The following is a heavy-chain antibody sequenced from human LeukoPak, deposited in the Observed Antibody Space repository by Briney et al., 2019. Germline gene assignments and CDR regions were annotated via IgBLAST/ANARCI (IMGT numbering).Heavy chain of an antibody. V-gene: IGHV4-39*07. CDR2: INHSGST. D-gene: IGHD6-19*01. CDR1: GGSISTTGYY. Sequence: SETLSLTCTVSGGSISTTGYYWAWIRQPPGKGLEWIGEINHSGSTNYNPSLKSRVTISVDTSKNQFSLKLSSVTAADTAVYYCARVRAVAGTYYYGMDVWGQGTTVTVSS. CDR3: ARVRAVAGTYYYGMDV. J-gene: IGHJ6*02.